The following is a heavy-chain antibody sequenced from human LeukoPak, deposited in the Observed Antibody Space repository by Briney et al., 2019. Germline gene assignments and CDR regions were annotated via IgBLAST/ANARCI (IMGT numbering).Heavy chain of an antibody. V-gene: IGHV4-4*09. CDR1: GGSISSYY. CDR2: IYTSGST. D-gene: IGHD2-2*01. Sequence: SETLSLTCTVSGGSISSYYWSWIRQPPGKGLEWIGYIYTSGSTNYNPSLKSRVTISVDTSKNQFSLKLSSVTAADTAVYYCARQEYQLLSRFDPWGQGTLVTVSS. J-gene: IGHJ5*02. CDR3: ARQEYQLLSRFDP.